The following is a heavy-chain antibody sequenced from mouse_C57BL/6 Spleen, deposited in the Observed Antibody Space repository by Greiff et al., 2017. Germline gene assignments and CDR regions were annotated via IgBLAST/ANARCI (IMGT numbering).Heavy chain of an antibody. CDR3: AREPTWDVGYFDY. V-gene: IGHV5-4*01. D-gene: IGHD4-1*01. J-gene: IGHJ2*01. Sequence: EVQRVESGGGLVKPGGSLKLSCAASGFTFSSYAMSWVRQTPEKRLEWVATISDGGSYTYYPDNVKGRFTISRDNAKNNLYLQMSHLKSEDTAMYYCAREPTWDVGYFDYWGQGTTLTVSS. CDR2: ISDGGSYT. CDR1: GFTFSSYA.